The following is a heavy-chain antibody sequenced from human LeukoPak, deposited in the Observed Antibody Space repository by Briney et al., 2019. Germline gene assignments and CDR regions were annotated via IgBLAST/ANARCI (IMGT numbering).Heavy chain of an antibody. CDR1: GFTFSSYW. D-gene: IGHD1-14*01. CDR3: ARRRTAGRFFDH. J-gene: IGHJ4*02. CDR2: IKEDGSEK. V-gene: IGHV3-7*03. Sequence: GGSLRLSCAASGFTFSSYWMSWVRQAPGKGLEWVANIKEDGSEKYYVDSVEGRFTISRDNAKKSLFLQMNSLRAEDTAVYYCARRRTAGRFFDHWGQGNLVNV.